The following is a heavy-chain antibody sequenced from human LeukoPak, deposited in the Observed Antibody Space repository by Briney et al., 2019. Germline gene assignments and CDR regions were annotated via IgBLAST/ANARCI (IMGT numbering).Heavy chain of an antibody. D-gene: IGHD3-22*01. CDR2: ISSSSSTI. J-gene: IGHJ4*02. Sequence: GGSLRLSCAASGFTFSSYSMNWVRQAPGKGLEWVSYISSSSSTIYYADSVKGRFTISRDNAKNLLYLQMNSLRAEDTAVYYCARNYYDSSGSYLRDYWGQGTLVTVSS. CDR3: ARNYYDSSGSYLRDY. CDR1: GFTFSSYS. V-gene: IGHV3-48*04.